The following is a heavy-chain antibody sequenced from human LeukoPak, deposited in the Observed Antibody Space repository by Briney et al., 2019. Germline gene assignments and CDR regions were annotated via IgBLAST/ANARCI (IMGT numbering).Heavy chain of an antibody. V-gene: IGHV1-8*01. Sequence: ASVKVSCKASGYTFTSYDINWVRQAPGQGLEWMGWMNPNSGNTGYAQKFQGRVTMTRNTSISTAYMELSSLRSEDTAVYYCARVEIAAAGNDAFDIWGQGTMVTVSS. CDR2: MNPNSGNT. CDR1: GYTFTSYD. J-gene: IGHJ3*02. CDR3: ARVEIAAAGNDAFDI. D-gene: IGHD6-13*01.